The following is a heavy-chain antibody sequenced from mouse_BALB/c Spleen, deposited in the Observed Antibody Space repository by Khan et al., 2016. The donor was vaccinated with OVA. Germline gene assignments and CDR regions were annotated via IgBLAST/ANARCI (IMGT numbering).Heavy chain of an antibody. Sequence: EVQLQESGPSLVKPSPTLSLTCSVTGDSITSGYWYWIRKFPGNKLEYMGYISYSGSTYSNPSLKSRISITRDTSKNQHYLQLNSMTTEDSATYYCAGTSYYGNYYFDYWGQGTTLTVSS. J-gene: IGHJ2*01. D-gene: IGHD2-10*01. CDR1: GDSITSGY. V-gene: IGHV3-8*02. CDR2: ISYSGST. CDR3: AGTSYYGNYYFDY.